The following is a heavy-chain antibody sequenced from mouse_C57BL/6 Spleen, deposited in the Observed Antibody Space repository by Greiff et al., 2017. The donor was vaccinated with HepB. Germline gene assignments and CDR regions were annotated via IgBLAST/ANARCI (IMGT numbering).Heavy chain of an antibody. J-gene: IGHJ4*01. V-gene: IGHV1-52*01. CDR1: GYTFTSYW. CDR2: IDPSDSET. CDR3: ARRGNYNYAMDY. Sequence: QVHVKQPGAELVRPGSSVKLSCKASGYTFTSYWMHWVKQRPIQGLEWIGNIDPSDSETHYNQKFKDKATLTVDKSSSTAYMQLSSLTSEDSAVYYCARRGNYNYAMDYWGQGTSVTVSS. D-gene: IGHD2-1*01.